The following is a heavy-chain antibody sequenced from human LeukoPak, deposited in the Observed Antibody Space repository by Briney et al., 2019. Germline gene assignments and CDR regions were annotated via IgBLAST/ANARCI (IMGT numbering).Heavy chain of an antibody. D-gene: IGHD6-13*01. CDR1: GITFSSYAM. J-gene: IGHJ4*02. Sequence: PGGSLRLSCAASGITFSSYAMSWVRQAPGKGLEWIGEIYHSGSTNYNPSLKSRVTISVDKSKNQFSLKLSSVTAADTAVYYCARAVRIAAAGTIYFDYWGQGTLVTVSS. V-gene: IGHV4-4*02. CDR3: ARAVRIAAAGTIYFDY. CDR2: IYHSGST.